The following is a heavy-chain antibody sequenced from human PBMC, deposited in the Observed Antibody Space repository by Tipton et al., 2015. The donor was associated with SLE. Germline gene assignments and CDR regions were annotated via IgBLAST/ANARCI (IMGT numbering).Heavy chain of an antibody. Sequence: LRLSCTVSGGSISSYYGSWIRQPAGKGLEWIGSIYYSGSTYYNPSLKSRVTISVDTSKNQFSLKLSSVTAADTAVYYCARDPAYCTNGVCYDYWGQGTLVTVSS. D-gene: IGHD2-8*01. V-gene: IGHV4-4*07. CDR1: GGSISSYY. CDR2: IYYSGST. J-gene: IGHJ4*02. CDR3: ARDPAYCTNGVCYDY.